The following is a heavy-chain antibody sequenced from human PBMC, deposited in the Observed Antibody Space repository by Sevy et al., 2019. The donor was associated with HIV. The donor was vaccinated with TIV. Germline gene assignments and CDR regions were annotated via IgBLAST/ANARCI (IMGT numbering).Heavy chain of an antibody. V-gene: IGHV3-48*03. CDR3: TRDLPPSATTVAHFDY. Sequence: GGSLRLSCAASGFTFSSYEMNWVRQAPGKGLEWVSFISYSGSTISYLDSVKGRFTISRDNAKNSLFLQMNSLRAEDTAVYYCTRDLPPSATTVAHFDYWGQGTLVTDSS. J-gene: IGHJ4*02. CDR1: GFTFSSYE. D-gene: IGHD4-17*01. CDR2: ISYSGSTI.